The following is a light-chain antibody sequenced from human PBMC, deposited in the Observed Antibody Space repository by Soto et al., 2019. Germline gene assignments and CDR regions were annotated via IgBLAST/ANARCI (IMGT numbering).Light chain of an antibody. V-gene: IGLV3-21*02. CDR1: NIEIKS. CDR3: CSYAGSYTL. CDR2: DDG. Sequence: SYELTQPPSVSVAPGQTARITCGGNNIEIKSVHWYQQKPGQAPVLVVYDDGDRTTGIPERFSGSKSGNTASLTISGLQAEDEADYYCCSYAGSYTLFGGGTKLTVL. J-gene: IGLJ2*01.